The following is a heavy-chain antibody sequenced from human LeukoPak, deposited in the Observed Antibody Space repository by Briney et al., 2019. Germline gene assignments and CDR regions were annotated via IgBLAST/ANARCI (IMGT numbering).Heavy chain of an antibody. CDR3: ARVDRYYGSGSYRPDYYYYYYMDV. CDR2: IYYSGST. CDR1: GGSISSYY. J-gene: IGHJ6*03. Sequence: SETLSLTCTVSGGSISSYYWSWIRQPPGKGLEWIGYIYYSGSTNYNPSLKSRVTISVDTSKNQFSLKLSSMTAADTAVYYCARVDRYYGSGSYRPDYYYYYYMDVWGKGTTVTISS. V-gene: IGHV4-59*01. D-gene: IGHD3-10*01.